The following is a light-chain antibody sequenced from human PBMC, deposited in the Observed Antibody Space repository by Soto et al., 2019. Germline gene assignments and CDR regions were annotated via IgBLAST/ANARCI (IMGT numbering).Light chain of an antibody. CDR3: QQYGTSSLT. V-gene: IGKV3-20*01. J-gene: IGKJ4*01. Sequence: DIVLTQSPGTLYLSPGERAILSCRASQSVSRTSLAWYQQRPGQAPRLLIYHVSSRANGIPDRFSGSGSGTDFTLTISTLEPEDFAVYYCQQYGTSSLTFGGGTRVEI. CDR2: HVS. CDR1: QSVSRTS.